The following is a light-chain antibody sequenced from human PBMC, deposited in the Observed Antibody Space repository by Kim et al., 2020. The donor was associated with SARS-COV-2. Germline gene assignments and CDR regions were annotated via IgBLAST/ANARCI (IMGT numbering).Light chain of an antibody. CDR2: QDS. CDR3: QAWDSSTYYV. V-gene: IGLV3-1*01. Sequence: YELTQPPSVSVSPGQTASITCSGDKLGDKYACWYQQKPGQSPVLVIYQDSKRPSGIPERFSGSNSGNTATLTISGTQSMDEADYYCQAWDSSTYYVFGTGNNVTVL. CDR1: KLGDKY. J-gene: IGLJ1*01.